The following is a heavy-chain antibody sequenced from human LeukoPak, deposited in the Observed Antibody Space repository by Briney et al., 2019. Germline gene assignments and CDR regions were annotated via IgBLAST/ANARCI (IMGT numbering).Heavy chain of an antibody. D-gene: IGHD6-6*01. CDR3: ARYSSSSGGASYYLDY. CDR2: ISGDGSVT. J-gene: IGHJ4*01. V-gene: IGHV3-74*01. CDR1: GFTLRNYW. Sequence: GGSLRLSCTGSGFTLRNYWMHWVRQVSGKRLVWVSRISGDGSVTDYADSVQGRFTISRDNAENILYLQINNLRSEDTAVYYCARYSSSSGGASYYLDYWGHGTLVTVSS.